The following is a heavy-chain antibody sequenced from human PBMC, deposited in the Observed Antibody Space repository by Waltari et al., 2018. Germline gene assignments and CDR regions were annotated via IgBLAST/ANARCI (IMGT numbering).Heavy chain of an antibody. Sequence: QVQLVQSGAEVKKPGASVKVSCKASGYTFTSYDINGVRQATGQGLEWMGWMNPNSGNTGYAQKFQGRVTMTRNTSISTAYMELSSLRSEDTAVYYCARGLSMGPRLPRESYNWFDPWGQGTLVTVSS. CDR2: MNPNSGNT. CDR1: GYTFTSYD. D-gene: IGHD3-10*01. J-gene: IGHJ5*02. CDR3: ARGLSMGPRLPRESYNWFDP. V-gene: IGHV1-8*01.